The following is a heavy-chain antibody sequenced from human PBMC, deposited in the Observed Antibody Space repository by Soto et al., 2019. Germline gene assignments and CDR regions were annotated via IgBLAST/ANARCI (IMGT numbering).Heavy chain of an antibody. CDR1: GYTFTSYG. J-gene: IGHJ3*02. D-gene: IGHD3-3*01. CDR2: ISAYNGNT. CDR3: ARAHRGITICGVVIDDAFDI. V-gene: IGHV1-18*01. Sequence: QVQLVQSGAEVKKPGASVKVSCKASGYTFTSYGISWVRQAPGQGLEWMGWISAYNGNTNYAQKLQGRVTMTTDTSTSTAYMELRSLRSDDTAVYYCARAHRGITICGVVIDDAFDIWGQGTMVTVSS.